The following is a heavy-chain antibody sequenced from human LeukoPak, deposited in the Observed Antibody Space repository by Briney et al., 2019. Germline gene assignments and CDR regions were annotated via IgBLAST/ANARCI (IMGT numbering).Heavy chain of an antibody. V-gene: IGHV1-18*01. CDR1: GYTFTSYG. CDR3: ARDQEPADIDSRWFDP. Sequence: ASVKVSCKASGYTFTSYGISWVRQAPGQGLEWMGWISAYNGNTNYAQKLQGRVTMTTDTSTSTAYMELRSLRSDDTAVYYCARDQEPADIDSRWFDPWGQGTLVTLSS. CDR2: ISAYNGNT. J-gene: IGHJ5*02. D-gene: IGHD2-2*01.